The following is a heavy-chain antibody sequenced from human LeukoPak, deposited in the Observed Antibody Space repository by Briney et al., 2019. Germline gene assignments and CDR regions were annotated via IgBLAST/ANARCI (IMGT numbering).Heavy chain of an antibody. CDR3: ARDHNYAFDN. D-gene: IGHD1-1*01. V-gene: IGHV3-48*01. CDR1: GFTFSDYS. Sequence: GESLRLSCAASGFTFSDYSMNWVRQAPGKGLEWISWVGIDSGNTKYADSVKGRFTISGEKAKNSLYLQMSSLRVEDTAVYYCARDHNYAFDNWGQGTLVTVSS. CDR2: VGIDSGNT. J-gene: IGHJ4*02.